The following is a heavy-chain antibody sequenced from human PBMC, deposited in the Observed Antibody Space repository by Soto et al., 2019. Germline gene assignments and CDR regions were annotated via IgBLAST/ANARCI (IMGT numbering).Heavy chain of an antibody. J-gene: IGHJ3*02. CDR1: GYTLTELS. D-gene: IGHD6-19*01. CDR3: ATEINHRPYSSGPSGGAFDI. V-gene: IGHV1-24*01. Sequence: GASVNVSCKVSGYTLTELSMHWVRQAPGKGLEWMGGFDPEDGETIYAQKFQGRVTMTEDTSTDTAYMELSSLRSEDTAVYYCATEINHRPYSSGPSGGAFDIWGQGTMVTVSS. CDR2: FDPEDGET.